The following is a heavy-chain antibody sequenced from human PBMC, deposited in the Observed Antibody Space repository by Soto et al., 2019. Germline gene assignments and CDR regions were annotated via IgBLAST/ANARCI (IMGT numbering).Heavy chain of an antibody. CDR1: GFTFSSYW. D-gene: IGHD1-26*01. V-gene: IGHV3-7*03. CDR3: ARDEGGSHFLAHYYYGMDV. CDR2: IKQDGSEK. Sequence: GSLRLSCAASGFTFSSYWMSWVRQAPGKGLEWVANIKQDGSEKYYVDSVKGRFTISRDNAKNSLYLQMNSLRAEDTAVYYCARDEGGSHFLAHYYYGMDVWGQGTTVTVSS. J-gene: IGHJ6*02.